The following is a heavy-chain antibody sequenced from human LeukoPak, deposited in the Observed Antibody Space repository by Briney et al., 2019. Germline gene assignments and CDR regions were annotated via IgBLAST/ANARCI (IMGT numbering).Heavy chain of an antibody. J-gene: IGHJ4*02. Sequence: SETLSLTCAVYGGSFSGYYWSWIRQPPGKGLEWIGEINHSGSTDYNPSLKSRVTISVDTSKNQFSLKPSSVTAADTAVYYCARVVPAAIPYDYWGQGTLVTVSS. CDR3: ARVVPAAIPYDY. CDR2: INHSGST. CDR1: GGSFSGYY. V-gene: IGHV4-34*01. D-gene: IGHD2-2*02.